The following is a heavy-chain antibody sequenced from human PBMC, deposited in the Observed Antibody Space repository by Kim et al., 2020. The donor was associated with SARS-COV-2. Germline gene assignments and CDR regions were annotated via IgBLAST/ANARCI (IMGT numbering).Heavy chain of an antibody. CDR1: GGSISSSSYY. Sequence: SETLSLTCTVSGGSISSSSYYWGWIRQPPGKGLEWIGSIYYSGSTYYNPSLKSRVTISVDTSKNQFSLKLSSVTAADTAVYYCARPDGSYGMDVWGQGTTVTVSS. D-gene: IGHD1-26*01. J-gene: IGHJ6*02. V-gene: IGHV4-39*01. CDR3: ARPDGSYGMDV. CDR2: IYYSGST.